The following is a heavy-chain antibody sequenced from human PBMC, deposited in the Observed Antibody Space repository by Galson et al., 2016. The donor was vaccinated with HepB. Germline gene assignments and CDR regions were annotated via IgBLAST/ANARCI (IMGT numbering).Heavy chain of an antibody. CDR1: GFTLSSYW. J-gene: IGHJ3*02. CDR3: VRDSGLCSGGSCSGDAFDI. Sequence: SLRLSCAASGFTLSSYWMTWVRQAPGKGLEWVANIKQDGIEKYHADSVRGRFTISRDNTKDSLYLQMSDLRAEDTAVYYCVRDSGLCSGGSCSGDAFDIWGQGTMVTVSS. D-gene: IGHD2-15*01. V-gene: IGHV3-7*01. CDR2: IKQDGIEK.